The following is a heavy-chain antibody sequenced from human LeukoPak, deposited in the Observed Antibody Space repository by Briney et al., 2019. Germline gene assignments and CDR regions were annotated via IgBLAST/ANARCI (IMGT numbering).Heavy chain of an antibody. CDR3: ARGGGSDV. J-gene: IGHJ6*02. D-gene: IGHD2-15*01. V-gene: IGHV3-7*03. CDR2: INHNGNVN. CDR1: GFTFSSYW. Sequence: GGSLRLSRAASGFTFSSYWMNWARQAPGKGLEWVASINHNGNVNYYVDSVKGRFTISRDNAKNSLYLQMSNLRAEDTAVYFCARGGGSDVWGQGATVTVSS.